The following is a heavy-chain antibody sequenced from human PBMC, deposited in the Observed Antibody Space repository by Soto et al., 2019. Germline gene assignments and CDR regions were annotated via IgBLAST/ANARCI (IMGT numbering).Heavy chain of an antibody. J-gene: IGHJ4*02. CDR3: AKDTGRGGGSVFDY. CDR1: GFIFSNYA. Sequence: EVQLLESGGGLVQPGGSLRLSCAPSGFIFSNYAMSWVRQARGKGLEWVSAISGSGADTYYTESVKGRFTISRDNFKNTLYLQMNSQKAEDTAVYYYAKDTGRGGGSVFDYWGQGTLVTVSS. V-gene: IGHV3-23*01. CDR2: ISGSGADT. D-gene: IGHD2-15*01.